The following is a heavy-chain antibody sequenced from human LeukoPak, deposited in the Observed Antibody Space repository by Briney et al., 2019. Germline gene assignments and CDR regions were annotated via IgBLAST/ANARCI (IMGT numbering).Heavy chain of an antibody. D-gene: IGHD3-22*01. J-gene: IGHJ4*02. CDR2: ISKDGSDT. CDR1: GFTFSSYA. CDR3: AKDQPVYDSSGYFDY. Sequence: GGSLRLSCAASGFTFSSYAMFWVRQAPGKGLEWVTIISKDGSDTFYADSVRGRFTISRDNSKNMLYLQLNSLTTEDTAVYYCAKDQPVYDSSGYFDYWGQGTLVTVSS. V-gene: IGHV3-30-3*02.